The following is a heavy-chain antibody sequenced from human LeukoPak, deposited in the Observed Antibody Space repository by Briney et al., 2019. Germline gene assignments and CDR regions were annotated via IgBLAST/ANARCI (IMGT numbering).Heavy chain of an antibody. D-gene: IGHD5-24*01. V-gene: IGHV3-53*01. CDR2: IYSGANS. Sequence: GGSLRLSCAASGFTVSSNYMSWVRQAPGKGLEWVSVIYSGANSYYADSVKGRFTISRDNSENTLYLQMNSLRAEDTAVYYCARVDGNSYGFHAFDIWAKGQWSPSLQ. J-gene: IGHJ3*02. CDR3: ARVDGNSYGFHAFDI. CDR1: GFTVSSNY.